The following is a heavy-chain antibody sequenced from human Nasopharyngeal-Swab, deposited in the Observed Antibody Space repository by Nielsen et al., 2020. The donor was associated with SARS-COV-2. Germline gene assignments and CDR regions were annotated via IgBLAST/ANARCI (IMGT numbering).Heavy chain of an antibody. CDR3: ATPWELSAY. V-gene: IGHV4-39*01. J-gene: IGHJ4*02. Sequence: WIRQPPGKGLEWIGSIYYSGSTYYNPSLKSRVTISVDTSKNQFSLKLSSVTAADTAVYYCATPWELSAYWGREPWSPSPQ. D-gene: IGHD1-26*01. CDR2: IYYSGST.